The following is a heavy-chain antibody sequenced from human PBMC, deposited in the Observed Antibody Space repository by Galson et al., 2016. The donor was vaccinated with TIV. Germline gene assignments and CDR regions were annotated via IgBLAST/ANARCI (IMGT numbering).Heavy chain of an antibody. CDR2: ITWSGDTT. CDR1: GFTFDDYG. V-gene: IGHV3-20*04. J-gene: IGHJ4*02. D-gene: IGHD1-26*01. CDR3: ARGGGSYYAVDS. Sequence: SLRLSCAASGFTFDDYGMSWVRQAPGKGLEWVAGITWSGDTTGYLDSVKGRFTISRDNANNALYLEMDSLRAEDTALYYCARGGGSYYAVDSWGQGTLVTVSS.